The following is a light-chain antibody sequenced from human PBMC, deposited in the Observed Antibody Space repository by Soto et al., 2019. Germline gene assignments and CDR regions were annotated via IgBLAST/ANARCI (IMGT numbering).Light chain of an antibody. CDR1: QSVSTNN. CDR3: HQYGSSPWT. J-gene: IGKJ1*01. CDR2: GAS. V-gene: IGKV3-20*01. Sequence: EIVLTQSPGTLSLSPGERATLSCRASQSVSTNNLAWYQQKLGQAPRLLIYGASSRATGIPDRFSGSGSGTDFTLTISRLEPEDFTVYYCHQYGSSPWTFGQGTKVEI.